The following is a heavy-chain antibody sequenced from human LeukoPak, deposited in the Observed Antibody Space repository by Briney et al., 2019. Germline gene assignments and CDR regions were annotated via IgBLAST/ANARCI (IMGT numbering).Heavy chain of an antibody. J-gene: IGHJ3*02. CDR1: GFTFSAYW. CDR3: ARVGRAKAAAGFGAFDI. D-gene: IGHD6-13*01. Sequence: GGSLRLSCAASGFTFSAYWMSWVRQAPGEGLEWVANIKQDGSEKYYVGSVKGRFTIFRDNAKNSLYLQMNSLRAEDTAVYYCARVGRAKAAAGFGAFDIWGQGTMVTVSS. CDR2: IKQDGSEK. V-gene: IGHV3-7*03.